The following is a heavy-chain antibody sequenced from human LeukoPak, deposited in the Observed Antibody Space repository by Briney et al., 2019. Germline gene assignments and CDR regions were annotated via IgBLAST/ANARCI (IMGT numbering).Heavy chain of an antibody. J-gene: IGHJ3*02. CDR1: GFTVSSNY. CDR2: IYSGGST. V-gene: IGHV3-53*01. Sequence: PGGSLRLSCAASGFTVSSNYMSWVRQAPGKGLEWVSVIYSGGSTYYADSVKGRFTISRDNSKNTLYPQMNSLRAEDTAVYYCAREGYCSGGSCLDAFDIWGQGTMVTVSS. D-gene: IGHD2-15*01. CDR3: AREGYCSGGSCLDAFDI.